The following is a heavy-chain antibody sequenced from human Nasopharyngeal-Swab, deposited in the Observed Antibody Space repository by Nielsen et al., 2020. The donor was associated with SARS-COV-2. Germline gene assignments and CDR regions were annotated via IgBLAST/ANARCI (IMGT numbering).Heavy chain of an antibody. V-gene: IGHV3-53*01. J-gene: IGHJ6*02. CDR1: TFQISLNY. D-gene: IGHD6-13*01. Sequence: GGSLRLSCVASTFQISLNYVSWVRQAPGKGLGWVSVIYGGRRTWYDDSARGRFTISRDNSNNILSLQMNRLRVEDTAIYFCARPHSSQYSYGLDAWGQGTTVTVSS. CDR3: ARPHSSQYSYGLDA. CDR2: IYGGRRT.